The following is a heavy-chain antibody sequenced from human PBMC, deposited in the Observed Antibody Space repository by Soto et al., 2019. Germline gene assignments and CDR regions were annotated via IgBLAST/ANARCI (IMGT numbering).Heavy chain of an antibody. CDR2: IYSSGST. Sequence: QVQLQESGPGLVKPSETLSLTCTVSGGSVSSGSYYWCWIRQPPGKGLEWIGYIYSSGSTSYNPSIKSRVTISVDTSKNRFSRKLRSVTTANTAVYYCARDGDGYNYWGQGTLVTVSS. CDR3: ARDGDGYNY. V-gene: IGHV4-61*01. CDR1: GGSVSSGSYY. J-gene: IGHJ4*02. D-gene: IGHD5-12*01.